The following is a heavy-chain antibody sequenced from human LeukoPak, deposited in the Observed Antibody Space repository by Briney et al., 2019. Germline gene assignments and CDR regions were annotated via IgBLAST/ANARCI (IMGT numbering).Heavy chain of an antibody. CDR1: GYTFTSYD. D-gene: IGHD3-10*01. J-gene: IGHJ5*02. V-gene: IGHV1-8*01. Sequence: ASVKVSCKASGYTFTSYDINWVRQATGQGLEWMGWMNPNSGNTGYAQKFQGRVTITRNTSISTAYMELSSLRSEDTAVYYCAREVEWGNAVRGVSVNWFDPWGQGTLVTVSS. CDR2: MNPNSGNT. CDR3: AREVEWGNAVRGVSVNWFDP.